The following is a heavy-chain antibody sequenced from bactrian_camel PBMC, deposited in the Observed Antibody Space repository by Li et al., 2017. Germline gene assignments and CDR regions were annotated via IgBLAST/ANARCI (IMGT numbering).Heavy chain of an antibody. CDR3: AVGMCTRMLRESDYEY. V-gene: IGHV3S61*01. Sequence: HVQLVESGGGSVQAGGSLTLSCAASGLVYPFWSMAWFRQAPGKEREGVARIDSRGTTEYVDSVKGRFTVFKGNAGKTLYLQMNRLKPEDTAMYYCAVGMCTRMLRESDYEYWGLGTQVTVS. J-gene: IGHJ4*01. D-gene: IGHD5*01. CDR2: IDSRGTT. CDR1: GLVYPFWS.